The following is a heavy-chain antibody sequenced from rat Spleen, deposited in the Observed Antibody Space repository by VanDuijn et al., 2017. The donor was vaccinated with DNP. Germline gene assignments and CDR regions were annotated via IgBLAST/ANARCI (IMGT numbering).Heavy chain of an antibody. CDR3: ATHGFGYFDY. CDR2: ISTGRGTT. CDR1: GFSVSDYY. Sequence: EVQLVESGGGLVQPGRSMTLSCAASGFSVSDYYMAWVRQAQSTGLEWVASISTGRGTTYYGDSVKGRFTISRDDAKNTLYLQMDSLGSEDTATYYCATHGFGYFDYWGQGVVVTVSS. V-gene: IGHV5-25*01. D-gene: IGHD4-3*01. J-gene: IGHJ2*01.